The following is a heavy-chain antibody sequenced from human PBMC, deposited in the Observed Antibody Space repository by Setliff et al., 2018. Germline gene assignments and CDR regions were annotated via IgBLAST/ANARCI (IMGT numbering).Heavy chain of an antibody. CDR3: AADFPGGAFPFDY. D-gene: IGHD2-8*02. Sequence: PGGSLRLSCAVSGFTFSGSAVHWVRQASGKGLEWVGRIRSKAFSYATRYTESMKGRFTISRDNSKNILYLQMNNLKSEDTAVYYCAADFPGGAFPFDYLGQGTMVTVSS. V-gene: IGHV3-73*01. CDR1: GFTFSGSA. CDR2: IRSKAFSYAT. J-gene: IGHJ4*02.